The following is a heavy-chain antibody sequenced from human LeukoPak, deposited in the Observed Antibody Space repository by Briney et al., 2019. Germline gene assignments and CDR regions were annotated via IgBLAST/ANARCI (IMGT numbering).Heavy chain of an antibody. CDR3: ARGLMSMRDY. CDR2: MNPNSVNT. CDR1: GYTFTSYD. D-gene: IGHD3-10*02. V-gene: IGHV1-8*01. Sequence: GAPVKASCKASGYTFTSYDINWVRQATGQGLEWMGWMNPNSVNTGYAQKFQGRVTMTRNTSISTAYMELSSLRSEDTAVYYCARGLMSMRDYWGPGNLVTVSS. J-gene: IGHJ4*02.